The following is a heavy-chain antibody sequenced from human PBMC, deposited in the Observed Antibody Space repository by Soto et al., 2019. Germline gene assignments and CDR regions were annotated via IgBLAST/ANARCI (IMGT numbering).Heavy chain of an antibody. D-gene: IGHD3-10*01. Sequence: QVQLQQWGAGLLKPSETLSLTCAVYGGSFSGYYWSWIRQPPGKGLEWIGEINHSGSTNYNPSLKSRVTISVDTSKNQFSLKLSSVTAADTAVYYCARAQSLGIFRRGRGNAFDIWGQGTMVTVSS. CDR3: ARAQSLGIFRRGRGNAFDI. V-gene: IGHV4-34*01. CDR2: INHSGST. J-gene: IGHJ3*02. CDR1: GGSFSGYY.